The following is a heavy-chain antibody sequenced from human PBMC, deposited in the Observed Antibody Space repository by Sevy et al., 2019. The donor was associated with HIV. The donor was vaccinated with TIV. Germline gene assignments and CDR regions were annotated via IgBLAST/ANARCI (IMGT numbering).Heavy chain of an antibody. D-gene: IGHD3-22*01. CDR3: AKDAYYYDSSGYSMSQWYYGMDV. CDR1: GFTFSTYA. Sequence: GESLKISCAASGFTFSTYAMSWVRQAPGKGLEWVSVISGSGGDTYYADSVKGRFTISRDNSKNTLYLQMNSLRADDTAVYYCAKDAYYYDSSGYSMSQWYYGMDVWGQGTTVTVSS. V-gene: IGHV3-23*01. CDR2: ISGSGGDT. J-gene: IGHJ6*02.